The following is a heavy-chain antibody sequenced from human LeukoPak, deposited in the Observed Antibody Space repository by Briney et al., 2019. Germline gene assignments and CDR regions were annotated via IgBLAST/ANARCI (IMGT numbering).Heavy chain of an antibody. Sequence: SETLSLTCTVSGGSISSSSYYWGWIRQPPGKGLEWIGSIYYSGSTYYNPSLKSRVTISVDTSKNQFSLKLSSVTAADTAVYYCAREGRLVRGVITNPPIDHWGQGTLVTVSS. J-gene: IGHJ4*02. CDR3: AREGRLVRGVITNPPIDH. CDR2: IYYSGST. D-gene: IGHD3-10*01. V-gene: IGHV4-39*07. CDR1: GGSISSSSYY.